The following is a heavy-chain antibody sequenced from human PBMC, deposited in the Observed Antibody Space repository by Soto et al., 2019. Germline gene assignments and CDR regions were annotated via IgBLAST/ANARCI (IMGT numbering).Heavy chain of an antibody. Sequence: ASVKVSCKASGGTFSSYAISWVRQAPGQGLEWMGGIIPIFGTANYAQKFQGRVTITADESTSTAYMELSSLRSEDTAVYYCARARYSSSWSRQPFDYWGQGTLVTAPQ. CDR1: GGTFSSYA. CDR3: ARARYSSSWSRQPFDY. CDR2: IIPIFGTA. V-gene: IGHV1-69*13. J-gene: IGHJ4*02. D-gene: IGHD6-13*01.